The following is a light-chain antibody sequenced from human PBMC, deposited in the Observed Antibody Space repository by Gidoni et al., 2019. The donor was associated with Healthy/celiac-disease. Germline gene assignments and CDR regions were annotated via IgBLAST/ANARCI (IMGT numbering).Light chain of an antibody. J-gene: IGKJ1*01. V-gene: IGKV1-8*01. CDR2: AAS. CDR1: QGISSY. CDR3: QQYYSYPRT. Sequence: ANRMTQSPSSFSASTGDRVTITCRASQGISSYLAWYQQKPGKAPKLLIYAASTLQSGVPSGFSGSGSGTDFTLTISCLQSEDFATYYCQQYYSYPRTFGQXTKVEIK.